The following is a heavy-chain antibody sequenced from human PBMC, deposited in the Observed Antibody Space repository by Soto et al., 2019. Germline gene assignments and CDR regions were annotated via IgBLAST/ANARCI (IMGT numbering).Heavy chain of an antibody. J-gene: IGHJ4*02. D-gene: IGHD2-2*01. CDR2: ILEDGSQK. Sequence: GGSLRLSCAASGFTLSSYVLHWVRQAPGKGLEWVALILEDGSQKDYAESVRGRFTISRENSKNMLYLQMDSLRSEDTSVYYCVRERAGGIYQFDYWGQGTLVTVSS. CDR3: VRERAGGIYQFDY. V-gene: IGHV3-30-3*01. CDR1: GFTLSSYV.